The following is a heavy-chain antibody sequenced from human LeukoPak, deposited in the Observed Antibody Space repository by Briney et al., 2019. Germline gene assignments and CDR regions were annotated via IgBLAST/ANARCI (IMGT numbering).Heavy chain of an antibody. V-gene: IGHV4-59*01. D-gene: IGHD3-22*01. CDR1: SGSISRYY. Sequence: PSETLALTRSVSSGSISRYYWSWIRRHRGKGLVLIGYIYYSGSTNYNPSLKSRVTISVDTSKNQFSLKLSSVTAADTAVYYCARSSLRDYYDSSGYYVPTTWGQGTLVTVSS. CDR2: IYYSGST. CDR3: ARSSLRDYYDSSGYYVPTT. J-gene: IGHJ5*02.